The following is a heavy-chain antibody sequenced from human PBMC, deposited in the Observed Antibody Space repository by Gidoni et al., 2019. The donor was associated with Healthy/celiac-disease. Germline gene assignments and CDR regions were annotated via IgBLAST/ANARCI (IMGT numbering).Heavy chain of an antibody. CDR3: ARGANYDVWSGFDY. CDR2: INAGNGNT. J-gene: IGHJ4*02. D-gene: IGHD3-3*01. Sequence: QVQLVQSGAEVKKPGASVKVSCKASGYTFTSYAMHWVRQAPGQRLEWMGWINAGNGNTKYSQKFQGRVTITRDRAASTAYRELSSLRSEDTAVYYCARGANYDVWSGFDYWGQGTLVTVSS. V-gene: IGHV1-3*01. CDR1: GYTFTSYA.